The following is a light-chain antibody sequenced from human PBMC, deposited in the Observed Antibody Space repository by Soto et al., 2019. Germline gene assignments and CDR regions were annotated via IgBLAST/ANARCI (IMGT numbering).Light chain of an antibody. CDR3: QQYNEWPPYT. CDR1: QSVAYN. V-gene: IGKV3-15*01. CDR2: GAS. Sequence: EILMTQSPVTLSVSPGESATLSCSASQSVAYNLAWYQQKPGQAPRLLIYGASTRSTDIPARFSGSGSGTEFTLTINSQQSEHFAVHYCQQYNEWPPYTYGQGTKRHIK. J-gene: IGKJ2*01.